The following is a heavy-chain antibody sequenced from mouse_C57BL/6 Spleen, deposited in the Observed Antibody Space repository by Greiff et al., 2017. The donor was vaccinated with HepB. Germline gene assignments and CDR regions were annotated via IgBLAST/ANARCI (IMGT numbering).Heavy chain of an antibody. CDR3: ARGTTVVATFDY. CDR1: GYTFTSYW. CDR2: IDPSDSYT. J-gene: IGHJ2*01. Sequence: QVQLQQSGAELVMPGASVKLSCKASGYTFTSYWMHWVKQRPGQGLEWIGEIDPSDSYTNYNQKFKGKSTLTVDKSSSTAYMQLSSLTSEDSAVYYCARGTTVVATFDYWGQGTTLTVSS. V-gene: IGHV1-69*01. D-gene: IGHD1-1*01.